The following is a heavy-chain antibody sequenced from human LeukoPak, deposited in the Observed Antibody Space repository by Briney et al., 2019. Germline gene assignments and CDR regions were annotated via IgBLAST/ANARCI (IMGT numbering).Heavy chain of an antibody. D-gene: IGHD4-23*01. V-gene: IGHV4-59*01. Sequence: SETLSLTCAVYSGSFSAYYWSWIRQPPGKGLEWIGYIYYSGSTNYNPSLKSRVTISVDTSKNQFSLKLSSVTAADTAVYYCAREAYGGHAFDIRGQGTMVTVSS. J-gene: IGHJ3*02. CDR2: IYYSGST. CDR3: AREAYGGHAFDI. CDR1: SGSFSAYY.